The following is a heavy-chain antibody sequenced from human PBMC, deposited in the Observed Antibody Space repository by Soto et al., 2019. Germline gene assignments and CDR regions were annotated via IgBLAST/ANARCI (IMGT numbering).Heavy chain of an antibody. D-gene: IGHD2-15*01. CDR3: ARYCSGGSCYSDATFDY. J-gene: IGHJ4*02. CDR1: GGSISSYY. V-gene: IGHV4-59*01. Sequence: QVQLQESGPGLVKPSETLSLTCTVSGGSISSYYWSWIRQPPGKGLEWIGYIYYSGSTNYNPSLKSRVTRSVDTSKNQFSLKLSSVTAADTAVYYCARYCSGGSCYSDATFDYWGQGTLVTVSS. CDR2: IYYSGST.